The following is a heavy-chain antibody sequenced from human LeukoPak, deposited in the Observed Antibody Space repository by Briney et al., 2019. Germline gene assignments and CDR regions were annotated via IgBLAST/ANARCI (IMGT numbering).Heavy chain of an antibody. J-gene: IGHJ5*02. Sequence: ASVKVSCKASGYTFTNYYIHWVRQAPGQGLECMGIINPSGGSTSYEQKFQGRVTMTREMSTSTVYLELSSLRSEDTAVYYCARGGVGATTYVWFDPWGQGTLVTVSS. V-gene: IGHV1-46*01. D-gene: IGHD1-26*01. CDR1: GYTFTNYY. CDR2: INPSGGST. CDR3: ARGGVGATTYVWFDP.